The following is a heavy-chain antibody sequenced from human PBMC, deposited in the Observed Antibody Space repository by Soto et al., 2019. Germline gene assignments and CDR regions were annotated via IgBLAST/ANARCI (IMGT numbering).Heavy chain of an antibody. Sequence: SETLSLTCTVSRGSVSSATYYWNWIRQPPGKPLEWIGYIYYSGSTNYNPSLKSRVTISLDTSNDQFSLKLSSVTAADTAVYYCARTLGRVTFDYWGQGTLVTVSS. V-gene: IGHV4-61*01. CDR1: RGSVSSATYY. CDR2: IYYSGST. CDR3: ARTLGRVTFDY. J-gene: IGHJ4*02. D-gene: IGHD4-4*01.